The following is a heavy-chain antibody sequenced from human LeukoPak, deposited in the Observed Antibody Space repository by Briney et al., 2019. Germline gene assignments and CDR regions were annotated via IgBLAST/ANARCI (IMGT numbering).Heavy chain of an antibody. CDR2: IYYSGST. Sequence: SETLSLTCTVSGGSISSSSYYWGWIRQPPGKGLEWIGSIYYSGSTNYNPSLKSRVTISVDTSKNQFSLKLSSVTAADTAVYYCARGDPIAAAGTHEGYWGQGTLVTVSS. J-gene: IGHJ4*02. V-gene: IGHV4-39*07. CDR1: GGSISSSSYY. CDR3: ARGDPIAAAGTHEGY. D-gene: IGHD6-13*01.